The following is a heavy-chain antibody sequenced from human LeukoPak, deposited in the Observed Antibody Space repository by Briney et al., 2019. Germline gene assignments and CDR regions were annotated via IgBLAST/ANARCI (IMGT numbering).Heavy chain of an antibody. V-gene: IGHV3-33*01. Sequence: GGSLRLSCAASGFTFSSYGMHWVRQAPGKGLEWVAMIWYDGSNTYYADSVKGRFTISRHNSKNTLFLQMDSLRAEDAAVYYCARDGSTTHYDYWGQGTLVTVSS. CDR1: GFTFSSYG. J-gene: IGHJ4*02. CDR2: IWYDGSNT. D-gene: IGHD5/OR15-5a*01. CDR3: ARDGSTTHYDY.